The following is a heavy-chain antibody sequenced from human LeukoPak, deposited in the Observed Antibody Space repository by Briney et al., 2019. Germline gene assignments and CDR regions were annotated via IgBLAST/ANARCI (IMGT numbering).Heavy chain of an antibody. CDR1: GYSFTNYW. V-gene: IGHV5-51*01. CDR3: ARRGITGTTMADY. J-gene: IGHJ4*02. CDR2: IYPGDSDT. Sequence: GESLKLFCKGSGYSFTNYWIGWVRQMPGKGLEWIGVIYPGDSDTRYSRSFQGQVTISVDTSISTAYLQWSSLKASDTAMYDCARRGITGTTMADYWGQGTLVTVSS. D-gene: IGHD1-7*01.